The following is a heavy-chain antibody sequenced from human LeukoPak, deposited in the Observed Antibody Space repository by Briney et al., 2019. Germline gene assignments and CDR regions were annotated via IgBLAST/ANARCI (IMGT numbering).Heavy chain of an antibody. V-gene: IGHV4-4*09. D-gene: IGHD6-6*01. CDR2: IYTSGST. CDR1: GGSISSYY. Sequence: SETLSLTCTVSGGSISSYYWSWIRQPPGKGLEWIGYIYTSGSTNYNPSLKSRVTISVDTSKNQFSLKLSSVTAADTAVYYCARLARRSSSSYGPYYYDYYYMDVWGKGTTVTVSS. CDR3: ARLARRSSSSYGPYYYDYYYMDV. J-gene: IGHJ6*03.